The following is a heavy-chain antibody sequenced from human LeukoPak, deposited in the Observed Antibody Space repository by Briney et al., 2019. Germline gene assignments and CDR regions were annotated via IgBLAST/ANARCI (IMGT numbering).Heavy chain of an antibody. CDR2: IYYSGST. CDR3: ARASTNRDGYTL. Sequence: PSESLSLTCTVSGGSISSYYWSWIRQPPGKGLEWIGYIYYSGSTNYNPSLKSRVTISVDTSKNQFSLKLSSVTAADTAVYYCARASTNRDGYTLWGQGTLVTVSS. D-gene: IGHD5-24*01. CDR1: GGSISSYY. J-gene: IGHJ4*02. V-gene: IGHV4-59*08.